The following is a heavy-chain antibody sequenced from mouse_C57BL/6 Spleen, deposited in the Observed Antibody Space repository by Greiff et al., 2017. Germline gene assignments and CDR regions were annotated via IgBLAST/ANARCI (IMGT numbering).Heavy chain of an antibody. V-gene: IGHV1-80*01. D-gene: IGHD2-5*01. CDR1: GYAFSSFW. J-gene: IGHJ2*01. CDR2: IYPGAGDT. CDR3: ASSPGSFYSNYFDY. Sequence: QVQLQQSGAELVKPGASVKISCKASGYAFSSFWWNWVKQRPGKGLEWIGQIYPGAGDTNYNGKFKGRATLTADKSSSTAYMQLSSLTSEDSAVYFCASSPGSFYSNYFDYWGQGTTLTVSS.